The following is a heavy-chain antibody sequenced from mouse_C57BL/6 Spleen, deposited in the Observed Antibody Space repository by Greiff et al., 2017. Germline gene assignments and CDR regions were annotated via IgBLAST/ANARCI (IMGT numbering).Heavy chain of an antibody. Sequence: QVQLQQPGAELVKPGASVKLSCKASGYTFTSYWMHWVKQRPGRGLEWIGRIDPNSGGTKYNEKFKSKATLTVDKPSSTAYMQRSSLTYEDSAVYYCARSERSSFKSYWYFDVWGTGTTVTVSS. CDR2: IDPNSGGT. V-gene: IGHV1-72*01. CDR3: ARSERSSFKSYWYFDV. J-gene: IGHJ1*03. CDR1: GYTFTSYW.